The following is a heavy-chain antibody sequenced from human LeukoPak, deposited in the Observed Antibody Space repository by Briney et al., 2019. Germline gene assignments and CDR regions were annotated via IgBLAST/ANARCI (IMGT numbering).Heavy chain of an antibody. CDR1: GYTFTSYY. V-gene: IGHV1-46*01. Sequence: ASVKVSCKASGYTFTSYYMHWVRQAPGQGLEWMGIINPSGGSTSYAQKFQGRVTMTRDMSTSTVYMELSSLRSEDTAVYYCARVRYCSGGSCYRHDAFDIWGQGTMVTVSS. J-gene: IGHJ3*02. CDR2: INPSGGST. D-gene: IGHD2-15*01. CDR3: ARVRYCSGGSCYRHDAFDI.